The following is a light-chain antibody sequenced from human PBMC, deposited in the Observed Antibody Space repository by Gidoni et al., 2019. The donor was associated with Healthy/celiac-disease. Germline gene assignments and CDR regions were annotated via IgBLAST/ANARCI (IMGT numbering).Light chain of an antibody. CDR3: QQYNSYKTRT. Sequence: DIQMTQSPSTLSASVGDRVTITCRASQSISSWLAWYQQKPGNAPKLLIYKASSLESGVPSRFSGSGSGTESTLTSSSLQPDDFATYYCQQYNSYKTRTFGRGTKVEIK. CDR1: QSISSW. J-gene: IGKJ1*01. CDR2: KAS. V-gene: IGKV1-5*03.